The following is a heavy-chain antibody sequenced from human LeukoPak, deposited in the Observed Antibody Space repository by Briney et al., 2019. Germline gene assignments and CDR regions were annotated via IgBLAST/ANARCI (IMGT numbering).Heavy chain of an antibody. CDR2: INHSGST. Sequence: PSETLSLTCAVYGGSFSGYYWSWIRQPPGKGLEWIGEINHSGSTNYNPSLKSRVTISVDTSKNQFSLKLSSVTAADTAVYYCARAAYYYDSSGYYYFDYWGQGTLVTVSS. CDR3: ARAAYYYDSSGYYYFDY. CDR1: GGSFSGYY. J-gene: IGHJ4*02. V-gene: IGHV4-34*01. D-gene: IGHD3-22*01.